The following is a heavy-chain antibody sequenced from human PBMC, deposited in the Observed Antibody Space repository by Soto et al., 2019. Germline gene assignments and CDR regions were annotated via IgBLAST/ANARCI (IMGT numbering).Heavy chain of an antibody. D-gene: IGHD3-3*01. CDR3: ARDLLHYDFWSGYSAYFYYGMDV. J-gene: IGHJ6*02. CDR2: ISDSGGTV. Sequence: ASVKVSCKTSGYTFSSYGITWVRQAPGQGLEWVSYISDSGGTVYYADSVKGRFTVSRDNAQNSVHLQMNSLRTEDTAVYYCARDLLHYDFWSGYSAYFYYGMDVWGPGTTVTVSS. V-gene: IGHV3-48*04. CDR1: GYTFSSYG.